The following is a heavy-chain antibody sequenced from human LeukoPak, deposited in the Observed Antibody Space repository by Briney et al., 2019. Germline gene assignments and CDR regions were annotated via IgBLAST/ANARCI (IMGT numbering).Heavy chain of an antibody. Sequence: GESLKISCQGSGYSFSTYWITWVRQMPGKGLEWMGIIYPGDSDTRYSPSFQGQVTISTDESVSTAYLQWTSLRASDTAMYYCARLTVRGYYDSSGYPSDAFDIWGQGTMVTASS. CDR1: GYSFSTYW. CDR3: ARLTVRGYYDSSGYPSDAFDI. J-gene: IGHJ3*02. CDR2: IYPGDSDT. D-gene: IGHD3-22*01. V-gene: IGHV5-51*01.